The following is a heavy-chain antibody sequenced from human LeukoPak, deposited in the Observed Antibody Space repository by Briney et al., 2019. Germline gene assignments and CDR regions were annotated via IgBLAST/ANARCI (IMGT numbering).Heavy chain of an antibody. V-gene: IGHV3-74*01. CDR1: EFTFTNYW. D-gene: IGHD3-22*01. J-gene: IGHJ4*02. CDR3: AREQYFDNSFDY. Sequence: PAGSRKLSCAATEFTFTNYWMHWVRHTPGQALVLVSRLNRDGSTATYAESVKGRFTISRDNARNTVYLQMNSLRAEDTAVYYCAREQYFDNSFDYWGQGTLVTVSS. CDR2: LNRDGSTA.